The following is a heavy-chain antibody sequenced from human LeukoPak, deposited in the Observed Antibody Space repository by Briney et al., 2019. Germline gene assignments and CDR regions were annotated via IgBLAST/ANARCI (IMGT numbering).Heavy chain of an antibody. CDR2: IIPIFGTA. V-gene: IGHV1-69*13. CDR3: ARVQQLVLDY. J-gene: IGHJ4*02. Sequence: GASVKVSCKASGGTFSSYAISWVRQAPGQGLEWMGGIIPIFGTANCAQKFQGRVTITADESTSTAYMELSSLRSEDTAVYYCARVQQLVLDYWGQGTLVTVSS. D-gene: IGHD6-6*01. CDR1: GGTFSSYA.